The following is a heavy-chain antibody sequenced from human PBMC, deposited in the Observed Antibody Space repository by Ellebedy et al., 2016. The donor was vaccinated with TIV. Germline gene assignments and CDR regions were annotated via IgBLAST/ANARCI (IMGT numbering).Heavy chain of an antibody. Sequence: GESLKISCAASGFTLRSYGMNWVRQAPGKGLEWVSAISGGGGTSDYADSVKGRFTISRDNSKNTLYLQMNSLRAEDTAVYYCARGQLRLGELSLAPFDYWGQGTLVTVSS. J-gene: IGHJ4*02. V-gene: IGHV3-23*01. CDR1: GFTLRSYG. CDR2: ISGGGGTS. D-gene: IGHD3-16*02. CDR3: ARGQLRLGELSLAPFDY.